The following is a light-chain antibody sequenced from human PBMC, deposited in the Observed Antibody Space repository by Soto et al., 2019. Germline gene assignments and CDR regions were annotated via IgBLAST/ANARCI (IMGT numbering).Light chain of an antibody. CDR1: SSDVGSNNR. V-gene: IGLV2-18*02. CDR2: DVS. Sequence: QLVLTQPPSVSGSPGQSVAISCTGTSSDVGSNNRVSWYQQPPGSAPKLIIYDVSNRPSGIPDRFSGSKSANTASLTISGLQTEDEADYYCSSYTTSNTYVFGTGTKVTVL. CDR3: SSYTTSNTYV. J-gene: IGLJ1*01.